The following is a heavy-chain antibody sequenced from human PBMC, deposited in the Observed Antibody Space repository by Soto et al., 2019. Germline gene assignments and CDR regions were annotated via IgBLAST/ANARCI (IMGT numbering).Heavy chain of an antibody. CDR1: GFTFSSYG. Sequence: PVGSLRLSCAASGFTFSSYGMHWVRQAPGQGLEWVAVISSDGSKKYYVDSVKGRFTISRDNSKNTLYLQMNSLRPEDTAVYYCAKGSSSVYYYYYGMDVWGQGTTVTVSS. CDR2: ISSDGSKK. D-gene: IGHD6-6*01. J-gene: IGHJ6*02. CDR3: AKGSSSVYYYYYGMDV. V-gene: IGHV3-30*18.